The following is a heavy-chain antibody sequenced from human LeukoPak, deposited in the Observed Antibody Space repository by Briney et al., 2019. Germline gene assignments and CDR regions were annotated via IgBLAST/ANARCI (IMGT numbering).Heavy chain of an antibody. J-gene: IGHJ2*01. D-gene: IGHD2-21*01. CDR2: LYSGSDT. CDR3: ARVGDHFHWFLDL. Sequence: GGSLTLSCAASGLTVSTNYMNWVRQAPGKGLEWVSILYSGSDTYYADSVKGRFTISRDDSRNTLFLHMNSLKAEDTAIYYCARVGDHFHWFLDLWGRGALVAVSS. CDR1: GLTVSTNY. V-gene: IGHV3-53*01.